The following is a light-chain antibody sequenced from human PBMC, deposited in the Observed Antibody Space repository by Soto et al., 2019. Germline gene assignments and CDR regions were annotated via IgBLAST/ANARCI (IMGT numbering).Light chain of an antibody. J-gene: IGKJ2*01. CDR3: QQSYTPPLT. Sequence: DIQMTQSPSSLSSSVGDRVTITCRASQSIGSYLNWYQHKPGRAPKLLIFATSRLQSEVASRFSGSGSGAEFTLISSHVQHEDSATYYCQQSYTPPLTFGQGTRLEIK. CDR1: QSIGSY. CDR2: ATS. V-gene: IGKV1-39*01.